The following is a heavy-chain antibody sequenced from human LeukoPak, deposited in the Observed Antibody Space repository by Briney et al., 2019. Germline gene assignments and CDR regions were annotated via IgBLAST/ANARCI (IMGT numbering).Heavy chain of an antibody. CDR3: AKDRDMITFGGVIVRPFDY. CDR1: GFTFSSYA. CDR2: ISGSGGST. J-gene: IGHJ4*02. V-gene: IGHV3-23*01. D-gene: IGHD3-16*02. Sequence: GGSLRLSCAASGFTFSSYAMSWVRQAPGKGLEWVSAISGSGGSTYYADSVKGRFTISRDNSKNTLYLQMNSLRAEDTAVYYCAKDRDMITFGGVIVRPFDYWGQGTLVTVSS.